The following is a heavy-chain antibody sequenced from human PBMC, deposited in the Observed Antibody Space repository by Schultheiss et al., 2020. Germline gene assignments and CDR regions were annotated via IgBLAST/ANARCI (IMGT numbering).Heavy chain of an antibody. CDR3: ARLGVAGTNIIDY. Sequence: ESLKISCKGSGYSFPTYWIGWVRQMPGKGLEWMGIIYPGDSDTRYSPSFQGQVTMSADKSITTAYLQWTSLKASDIAMYYCARLGVAGTNIIDYWGQGTLVTVSS. CDR2: IYPGDSDT. CDR1: GYSFPTYW. D-gene: IGHD6-19*01. V-gene: IGHV5-51*01. J-gene: IGHJ4*02.